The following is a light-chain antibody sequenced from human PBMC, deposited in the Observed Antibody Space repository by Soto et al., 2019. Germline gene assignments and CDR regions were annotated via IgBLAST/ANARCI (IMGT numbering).Light chain of an antibody. V-gene: IGLV2-8*01. Sequence: QSVLTQPPSASGSPGQSVTISCTGTSSDIGAYNHVSWYQQHPGKAPRFIIYEVSQRPSGVPDRFSGSKSGNTASLTVSGLQADDEADYYYSSYAGSNGPVIFGGGTKLTVL. CDR1: SSDIGAYNH. J-gene: IGLJ2*01. CDR3: SSYAGSNGPVI. CDR2: EVS.